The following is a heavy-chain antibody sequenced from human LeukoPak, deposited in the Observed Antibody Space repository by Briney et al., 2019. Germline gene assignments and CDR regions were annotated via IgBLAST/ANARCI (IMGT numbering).Heavy chain of an antibody. J-gene: IGHJ6*02. Sequence: PGGSLRLSCAESGFTFSSYSMNWVRQAPGKGLEWVSSISSSSSYIYYADSVKGRFTISRDNAKNSLYLQMNSLRDEDTAVYYCARDWAVAAAGTGYYGMDVWGQGTTVTVSS. CDR1: GFTFSSYS. CDR2: ISSSSSYI. CDR3: ARDWAVAAAGTGYYGMDV. D-gene: IGHD6-13*01. V-gene: IGHV3-21*01.